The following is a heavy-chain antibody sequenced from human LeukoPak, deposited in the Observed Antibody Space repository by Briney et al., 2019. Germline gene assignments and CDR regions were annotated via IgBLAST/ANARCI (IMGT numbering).Heavy chain of an antibody. D-gene: IGHD3-10*01. V-gene: IGHV4-59*01. J-gene: IGHJ4*02. CDR3: ARGRLGGSGSYYNVLDY. Sequence: PSETLSLTCTVSGGSISSYYWSWIWQPPGKGLEWIGYISYSGSTNYNPSLKSRVTISVDTSRNQFSLKLSSVTAADTAVYYCARGRLGGSGSYYNVLDYWGQGTLVTVSS. CDR1: GGSISSYY. CDR2: ISYSGST.